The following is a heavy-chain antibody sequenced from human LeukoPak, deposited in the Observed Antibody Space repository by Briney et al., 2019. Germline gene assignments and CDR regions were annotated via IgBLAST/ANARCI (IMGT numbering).Heavy chain of an antibody. D-gene: IGHD3-9*01. CDR2: INHSGST. CDR1: GGSFSGYY. CDR3: ARVSPSDYDILTGYLAYYFDY. J-gene: IGHJ4*02. V-gene: IGHV4-34*01. Sequence: SETLSLTCAVYGGSFSGYYWSWIRQPPGKGLEWIGEINHSGSTNYNLSLKSRVTISVDTSKNQFSLKLSSVTAADTAVYYCARVSPSDYDILTGYLAYYFDYWGQGTLVTVSS.